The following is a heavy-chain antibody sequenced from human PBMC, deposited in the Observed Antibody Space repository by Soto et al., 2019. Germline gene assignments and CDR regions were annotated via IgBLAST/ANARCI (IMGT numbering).Heavy chain of an antibody. D-gene: IGHD1-26*01. CDR2: MNPNSGNT. Sequence: QVQLVQSGAEVKKPGASVKVSCQASGYTFTSYDINWVRQATGQGLEWMGWMNPNSGNTGYAQKFQGRVTMTRSTSISTAYMELSSLRSEDTAVYYCARGHIVGATSRSGYWGQGTLVTVSS. CDR1: GYTFTSYD. CDR3: ARGHIVGATSRSGY. J-gene: IGHJ4*02. V-gene: IGHV1-8*01.